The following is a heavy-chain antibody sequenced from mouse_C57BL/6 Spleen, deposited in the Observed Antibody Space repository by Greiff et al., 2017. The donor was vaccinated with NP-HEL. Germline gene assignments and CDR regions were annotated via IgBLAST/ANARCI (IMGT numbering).Heavy chain of an antibody. CDR2: IYPGDGDT. CDR3: ARNWEGY. J-gene: IGHJ2*01. V-gene: IGHV1-82*01. Sequence: QVQLQQSGPELVKPGASVKISCKASGYAFSSSWMNWVKQRPGKGLEWIGRIYPGDGDTNYNGKFKGKATLTADKSSSTAYMQLSSLTSEDSAVYFCARNWEGYWGQGTTLTVSS. CDR1: GYAFSSSW. D-gene: IGHD4-1*01.